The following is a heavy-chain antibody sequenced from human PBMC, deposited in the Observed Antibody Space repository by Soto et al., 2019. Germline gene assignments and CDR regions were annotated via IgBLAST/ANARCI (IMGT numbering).Heavy chain of an antibody. CDR1: GFTVSSNY. J-gene: IGHJ4*02. CDR2: IYSGGST. V-gene: IGHV3-66*01. D-gene: IGHD4-17*01. CDR3: ARDLNNGDYVDY. Sequence: GSLRLSCAASGFTVSSNYMSWVRQAPGKGLEWVSVIYSGGSTYYADSVKGRFTISRDNSKNTLYLQMNSLRAEDTAVYYCARDLNNGDYVDYWGQGTLVTVSS.